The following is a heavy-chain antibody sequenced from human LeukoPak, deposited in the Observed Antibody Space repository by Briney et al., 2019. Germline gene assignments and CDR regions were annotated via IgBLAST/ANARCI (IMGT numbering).Heavy chain of an antibody. CDR2: ISYDGSNK. CDR1: GFTFSSYG. D-gene: IGHD2-2*02. Sequence: GRSLRLSCAASGFTFSSYGMHWVRQAPGKGLEWVAVISYDGSNKYYADSVKGRFTISRDNSKNTLYLQMNGLRAEDTAVYYCARYCSTTSCYTGYYYGMDVWGQGTTVTVSS. J-gene: IGHJ6*02. V-gene: IGHV3-30*03. CDR3: ARYCSTTSCYTGYYYGMDV.